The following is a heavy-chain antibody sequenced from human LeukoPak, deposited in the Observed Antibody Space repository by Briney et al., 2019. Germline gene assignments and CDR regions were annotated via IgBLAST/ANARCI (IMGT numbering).Heavy chain of an antibody. CDR3: ARSLTLSSSWLNWFDP. V-gene: IGHV1-46*01. J-gene: IGHJ5*02. Sequence: ASVTVSCTASGYTFTSYYMHWVRQAPGQGLEWMGIINPSGGSTSYAQKFQGRVTMTRDTSTSTVYMELSSLRSEDTAVYYCARSLTLSSSWLNWFDPWGQGTLVTVSS. CDR2: INPSGGST. D-gene: IGHD6-13*01. CDR1: GYTFTSYY.